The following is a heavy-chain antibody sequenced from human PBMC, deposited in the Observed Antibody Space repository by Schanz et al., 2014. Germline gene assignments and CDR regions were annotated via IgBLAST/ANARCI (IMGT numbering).Heavy chain of an antibody. J-gene: IGHJ4*02. CDR2: IYHSAGS. CDR1: GGSISGGDYS. V-gene: IGHV4-31*03. D-gene: IGHD6-13*01. Sequence: QVRLQQSGPGLVKPSQTLSLSYSVSGGSISGGDYSWSWIRHHPGKGLECIACIYHSAGSCYVPSIKSRFTISLDVAKNQFSLGLSSVTAADTAVYYCARGPDSTSADVTRGRRRYYFDYWGQGTLVTVSS. CDR3: ARGPDSTSADVTRGRRRYYFDY.